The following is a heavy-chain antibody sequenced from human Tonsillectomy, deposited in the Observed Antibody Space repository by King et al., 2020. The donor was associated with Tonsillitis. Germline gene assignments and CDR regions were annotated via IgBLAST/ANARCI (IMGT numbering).Heavy chain of an antibody. CDR1: GGSFSGYY. V-gene: IGHV4-34*01. D-gene: IGHD3-10*01. Sequence: VQLQQWGAGLLKPSETLSLTCAVYGGSFSGYYWSWIRQPPGKGLEWIGEINHSGSTNYNPSLKSRVTISVDTSKHQFSLKLSYVTAAATAVYYCAREIGFGELAMDYWGQGTLVTVSS. J-gene: IGHJ4*02. CDR3: AREIGFGELAMDY. CDR2: INHSGST.